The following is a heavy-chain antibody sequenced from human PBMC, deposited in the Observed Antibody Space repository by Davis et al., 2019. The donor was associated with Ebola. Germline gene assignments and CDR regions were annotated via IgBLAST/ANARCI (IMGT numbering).Heavy chain of an antibody. CDR1: GGSISSGSYY. V-gene: IGHV4-61*10. CDR2: INHSGST. J-gene: IGHJ3*02. Sequence: PGGSLRLSCTVSGGSISSGSYYWSWIRQPAGKGLEWIGEINHSGSTNYNPSLKSRVTISVDTSKNQFSLKLSSVTAADTAVYYCARASLRFLEWLLSRNAFDIWGQGTMVAVSS. CDR3: ARASLRFLEWLLSRNAFDI. D-gene: IGHD3-3*01.